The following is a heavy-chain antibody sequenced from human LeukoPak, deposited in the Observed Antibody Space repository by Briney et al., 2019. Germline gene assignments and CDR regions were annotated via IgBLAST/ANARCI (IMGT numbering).Heavy chain of an antibody. CDR3: AIDRGPAGYLDY. CDR1: RFTFSDYY. CDR2: ISGSGTTI. D-gene: IGHD3-22*01. V-gene: IGHV3-11*01. Sequence: GGSLRLSCAGSRFTFSDYYMSWIRQAPGKGLEWVSYISGSGTTILYADSVRGRLTISRDNAKNSVYLQMNSLRAEDTALYYCAIDRGPAGYLDYWGQGTLVTVSS. J-gene: IGHJ4*02.